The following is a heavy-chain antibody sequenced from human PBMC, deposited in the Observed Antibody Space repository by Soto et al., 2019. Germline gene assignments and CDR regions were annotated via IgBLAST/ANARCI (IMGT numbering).Heavy chain of an antibody. CDR3: VRGGAQDNYFGP. Sequence: SDTLSLTCTVSGGTVDSGGSHCHWIRQHPGKGLEWIAYIFHSGSTHYNPSLRGRLTTSMDTSKNQFSLELSSVTAADTAVYYCVRGGAQDNYFGPWGQGTLVT. CDR2: IFHSGST. CDR1: GGTVDSGGSH. J-gene: IGHJ5*02. V-gene: IGHV4-31*03.